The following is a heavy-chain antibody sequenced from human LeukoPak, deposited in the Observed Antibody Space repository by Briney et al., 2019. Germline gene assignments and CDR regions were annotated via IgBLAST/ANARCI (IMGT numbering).Heavy chain of an antibody. CDR2: INPNSGGT. V-gene: IGHV1-2*02. CDR3: ASSLASSSGWITGYRDWYFDL. D-gene: IGHD6-19*01. CDR1: GYTFTGHY. Sequence: ASVEVSCKASGYTFTGHYMHWVRQAPGQGLEWMGWINPNSGGTNYAQKFQGRVTMTRDTSISTAYMELSRLRSDDTAVYYCASSLASSSGWITGYRDWYFDLWGRGTLVTVSS. J-gene: IGHJ2*01.